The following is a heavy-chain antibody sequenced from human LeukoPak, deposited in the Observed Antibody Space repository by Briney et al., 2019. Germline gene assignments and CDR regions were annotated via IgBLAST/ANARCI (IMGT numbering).Heavy chain of an antibody. CDR2: ISAYDGKT. CDR1: GYIFSSYG. J-gene: IGHJ3*02. CDR3: ALYSRTFNAFDI. V-gene: IGHV1-18*01. Sequence: ASANVSCKASGYIFSSYGVSWLRQAPGHGLEWVGWISAYDGKTNYAQNFQGRITMTTDTSTSTAYMELRSLRSDDTAVFFCALYSRTFNAFDIWGQGTMVTVSS. D-gene: IGHD2-21*01.